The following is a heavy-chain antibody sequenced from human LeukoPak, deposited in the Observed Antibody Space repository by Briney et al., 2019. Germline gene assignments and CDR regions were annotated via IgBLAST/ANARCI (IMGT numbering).Heavy chain of an antibody. CDR2: IWYDGSNT. V-gene: IGHV3-33*01. J-gene: IGHJ4*02. D-gene: IGHD1-26*01. Sequence: QSGGSLRLSCAASGFTFSSYGMHWVRQAPGKELEWVAVIWYDGSNTYYADSVKGRFTISRDNSKYTLYLQMNSLRAEDTAVYYCARDHLSGSYYYFDYWGQGTLVTVSS. CDR3: ARDHLSGSYYYFDY. CDR1: GFTFSSYG.